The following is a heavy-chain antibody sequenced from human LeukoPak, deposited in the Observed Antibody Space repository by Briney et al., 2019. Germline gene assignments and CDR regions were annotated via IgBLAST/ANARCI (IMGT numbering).Heavy chain of an antibody. V-gene: IGHV4-34*01. D-gene: IGHD3-22*01. CDR1: GGSFSGYY. J-gene: IGHJ4*02. CDR2: INHSGST. CDR3: ARGYGLSYYDSSGYNDY. Sequence: SETLSLTCAVYGGSFSGYYWSWIRQPPGKGLEWIGEINHSGSTNYNPSLKSRVTISVDTSKNQFSLKLSSVTAADTAVYYCARGYGLSYYDSSGYNDYWGQGTLVTVSS.